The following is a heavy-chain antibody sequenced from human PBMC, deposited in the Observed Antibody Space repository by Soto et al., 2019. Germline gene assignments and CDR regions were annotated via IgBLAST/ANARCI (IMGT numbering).Heavy chain of an antibody. V-gene: IGHV3-7*01. Sequence: GGSLRLSCAASGFTFSSYWMSWVRQAPGKGLEWVANIKQDGSEKYYVDSVKGRFTISRDNAKNSLYLQMNSLRAEDTAVYYCAREGRLGYYTGIWAFDIWGQGTMVTVSS. D-gene: IGHD3-3*01. J-gene: IGHJ3*02. CDR2: IKQDGSEK. CDR3: AREGRLGYYTGIWAFDI. CDR1: GFTFSSYW.